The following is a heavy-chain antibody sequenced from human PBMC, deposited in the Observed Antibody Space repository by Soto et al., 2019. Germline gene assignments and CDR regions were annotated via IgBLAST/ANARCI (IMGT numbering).Heavy chain of an antibody. CDR3: AHRRRWEQLVSRETSFDY. CDR2: IYWDDDK. V-gene: IGHV2-5*02. J-gene: IGHJ4*02. Sequence: SGPTLVKPTQTLTLTCTFSGFSLSTSGVGVGWIRQPPGKALEWLALIYWDDDKRYSPSLKSRLTITKDTSKNQVVLTMTNMDPVDTATYYCAHRRRWEQLVSRETSFDYWGQGTLVTVSS. D-gene: IGHD6-6*01. CDR1: GFSLSTSGVG.